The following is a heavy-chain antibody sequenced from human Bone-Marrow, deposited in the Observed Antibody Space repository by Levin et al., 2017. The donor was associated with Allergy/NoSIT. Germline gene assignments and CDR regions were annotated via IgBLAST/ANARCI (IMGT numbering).Heavy chain of an antibody. Sequence: ASVKVSCKASGYMFTSFGISWVRQAPGQGLEWMGWISAYNGNRNYAQKVQDRVTMTTDTSTSTTYLELRSLRFDDTAVYYCARDLGDGYNTWFDYWGQGTLVTVFS. J-gene: IGHJ4*02. CDR3: ARDLGDGYNTWFDY. V-gene: IGHV1-18*01. CDR2: ISAYNGNR. CDR1: GYMFTSFG. D-gene: IGHD5-24*01.